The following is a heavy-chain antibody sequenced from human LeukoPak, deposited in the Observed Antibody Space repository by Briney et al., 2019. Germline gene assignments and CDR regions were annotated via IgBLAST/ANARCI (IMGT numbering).Heavy chain of an antibody. J-gene: IGHJ6*02. D-gene: IGHD6-13*01. CDR3: ARVSLDRIAVADMDSYYGMDV. Sequence: SETLSLTCAVYGGAFSGYYWSWIRQPPGKGLEWIGEINHSGSTNYNPSLQSRVTISVVTCKNQFSLKLSSVNAADTAVYYCARVSLDRIAVADMDSYYGMDVWGQGTTVTVSS. CDR1: GGAFSGYY. V-gene: IGHV4-34*01. CDR2: INHSGST.